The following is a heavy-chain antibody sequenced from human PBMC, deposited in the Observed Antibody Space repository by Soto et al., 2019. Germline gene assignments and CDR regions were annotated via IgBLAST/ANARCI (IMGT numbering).Heavy chain of an antibody. D-gene: IGHD2-8*01. Sequence: GGSLRLSCAASGFTFSSYGMHWVRQAPGKGLEWVAVIWYDGSNKYYADSVKGRFTISRDNSKNTLYLQMNSLRAEDTAVYYCAKEIRGVPPLMAYGGQGTRVPVSS. J-gene: IGHJ4*02. CDR3: AKEIRGVPPLMAY. V-gene: IGHV3-33*06. CDR1: GFTFSSYG. CDR2: IWYDGSNK.